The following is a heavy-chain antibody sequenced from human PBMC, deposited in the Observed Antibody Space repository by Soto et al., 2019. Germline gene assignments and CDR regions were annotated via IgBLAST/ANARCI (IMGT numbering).Heavy chain of an antibody. CDR3: ARDVYYYGSGSYYMNDAFDI. J-gene: IGHJ3*02. D-gene: IGHD3-10*01. CDR1: GFTFDDYA. V-gene: IGHV3-9*01. CDR2: ISWNSGSI. Sequence: PGGSLRLSCAASGFTFDDYAMHWVRQAPGKGLEWVSGISWNSGSIGYADSVKGRFTISRDNAKNSLYLQMNSLRAEDTAVYYCARDVYYYGSGSYYMNDAFDISGQGTMVTVSS.